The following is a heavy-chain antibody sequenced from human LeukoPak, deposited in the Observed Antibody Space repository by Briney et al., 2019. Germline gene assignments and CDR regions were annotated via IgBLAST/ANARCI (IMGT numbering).Heavy chain of an antibody. CDR2: IIPIFGTA. J-gene: IGHJ4*02. D-gene: IGHD1-14*01. CDR1: GGTFSSYA. CDR3: ARGARKGSVDY. V-gene: IGHV1-69*05. Sequence: GASVKVSCKASGGTFSSYAISWVRQAPGQGLEWMGGIIPIFGTANYAQKFQGRVTMTRNTSISTAYMELSSLRSQDTAVYYCARGARKGSVDYWGQGTLVTVSS.